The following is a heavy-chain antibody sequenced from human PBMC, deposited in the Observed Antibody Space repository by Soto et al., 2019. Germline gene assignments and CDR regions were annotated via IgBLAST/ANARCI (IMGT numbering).Heavy chain of an antibody. J-gene: IGHJ6*02. V-gene: IGHV3-33*01. CDR2: IWYDGSNK. CDR3: ARDTYYYDSSGYWDYYYYAMDV. Sequence: QVQLVESGGGVVQPGRSLRLSCAASGFTFSSYGMHWVRQAPGKGLEWVAVIWYDGSNKYYADSVKGRFTISRDNSKKRLYLQMNSLRAEDTAVYYCARDTYYYDSSGYWDYYYYAMDVWGPGTTVTVSS. D-gene: IGHD3-22*01. CDR1: GFTFSSYG.